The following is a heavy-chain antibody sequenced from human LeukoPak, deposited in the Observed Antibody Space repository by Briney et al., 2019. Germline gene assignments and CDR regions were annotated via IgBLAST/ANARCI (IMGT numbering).Heavy chain of an antibody. CDR2: INPNRGGT. CDR3: ARGYGVTAANLDY. D-gene: IGHD2-15*01. J-gene: IGHJ4*02. Sequence: GASVKVSCKASGYTFTGSFMHWMRQAPGQGLEWMGCINPNRGGTNYAQKFQGRVTLTRDTSISTAHMELSRLTSGDTGVYCCARGYGVTAANLDYWGQGTLVTVSS. CDR1: GYTFTGSF. V-gene: IGHV1-2*02.